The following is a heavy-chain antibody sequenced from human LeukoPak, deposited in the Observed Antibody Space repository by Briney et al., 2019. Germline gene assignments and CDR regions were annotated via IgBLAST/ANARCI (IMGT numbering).Heavy chain of an antibody. CDR2: ISSSGSTI. J-gene: IGHJ4*02. Sequence: GGSLRLSCAASGFTFSDYYMSWIRQAPGKGLEWVSYISSSGSTIYYADSVKGRFTISRDNAKNSLYLQMNSLIAEDTAVYYCARDKKWLQLNYFDYWGQGTLVTVSS. V-gene: IGHV3-11*04. CDR3: ARDKKWLQLNYFDY. CDR1: GFTFSDYY. D-gene: IGHD5-24*01.